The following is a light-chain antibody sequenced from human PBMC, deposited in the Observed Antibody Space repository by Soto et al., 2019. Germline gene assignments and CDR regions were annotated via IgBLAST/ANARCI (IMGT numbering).Light chain of an antibody. Sequence: HSVLTQPPSASGSPGQSVTISCTGTSSDVGGYNYVSWYQQHPGKAPKLMIYEVSKRPSGVPDRFSGSKSGNTASLTVSGLQAEDEADYYCSSYAGSNNVVFGGGTKLTVL. V-gene: IGLV2-8*01. J-gene: IGLJ2*01. CDR3: SSYAGSNNVV. CDR2: EVS. CDR1: SSDVGGYNY.